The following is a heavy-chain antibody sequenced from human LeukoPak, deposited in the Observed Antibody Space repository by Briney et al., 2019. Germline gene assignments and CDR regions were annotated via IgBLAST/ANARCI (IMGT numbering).Heavy chain of an antibody. J-gene: IGHJ4*02. V-gene: IGHV4-30-4*01. D-gene: IGHD3-16*02. CDR2: IYYSGST. Sequence: PSETLSLTCTVSGGSISSGDYYWSWIRQPPGKGLEWIGYIYYSGSTYYNPSLKSRVTISVDTSKNQFSLKLSSVTAADTAVYYCASLPYDYVWGSYRYSPFDYWGQGTLVTVSS. CDR3: ASLPYDYVWGSYRYSPFDY. CDR1: GGSISSGDYY.